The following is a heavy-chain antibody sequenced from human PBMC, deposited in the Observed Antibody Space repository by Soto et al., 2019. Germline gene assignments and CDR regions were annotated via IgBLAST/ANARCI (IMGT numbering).Heavy chain of an antibody. CDR1: GFTVSSNY. CDR3: ARDIRSGYYNWFDP. D-gene: IGHD3-3*01. Sequence: EVQLVETGGGLIQPGGSLRLSCAASGFTVSSNYMSWVRQAPGKGLEWVSVIYSGGSTYYADSVKGRFTISRDNSKNTLYLQMNSLRAEDTAVYYCARDIRSGYYNWFDPWGQGTLVTVSS. V-gene: IGHV3-53*02. CDR2: IYSGGST. J-gene: IGHJ5*02.